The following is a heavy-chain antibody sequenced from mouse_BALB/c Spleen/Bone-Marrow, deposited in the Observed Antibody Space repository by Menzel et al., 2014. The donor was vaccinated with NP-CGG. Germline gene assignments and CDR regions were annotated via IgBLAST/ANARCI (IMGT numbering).Heavy chain of an antibody. J-gene: IGHJ4*01. CDR1: GFTFTDYY. CDR3: ARFPMDY. Sequence: EVNVVESGGGLVQPGGSLRLSCTTSGFTFTDYYMSWVRQPPGKALEWLAFIRNKAYGYATEYSASVRGRFTISRDNSQSSLYLQMNTLRAEDSGPYHCARFPMDYWGQGTSVTVSS. V-gene: IGHV7-3*02. CDR2: IRNKAYGYAT.